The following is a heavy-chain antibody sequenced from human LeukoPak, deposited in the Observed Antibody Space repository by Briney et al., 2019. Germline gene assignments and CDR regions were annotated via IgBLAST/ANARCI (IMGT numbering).Heavy chain of an antibody. V-gene: IGHV4-34*01. Sequence: SETLSLTCAVYGGSFSGYYWSWIRQPPGKGLEWIGEINHSGSTNYNPSLKSRVTISVDTSKNQFSLKLSSVTAADTAVYYCARGRRRYCSGGSCSLDAFDIWGQGTMVTVSS. D-gene: IGHD2-15*01. CDR2: INHSGST. CDR3: ARGRRRYCSGGSCSLDAFDI. CDR1: GGSFSGYY. J-gene: IGHJ3*02.